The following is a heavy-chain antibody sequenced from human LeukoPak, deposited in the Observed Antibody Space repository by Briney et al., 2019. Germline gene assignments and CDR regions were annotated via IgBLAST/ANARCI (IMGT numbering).Heavy chain of an antibody. D-gene: IGHD1-26*01. CDR3: AREGSGSYYFVY. Sequence: SETLSPTCTVPGGSISSSSHYWGWIRPPPGKGLEWIGSIYYSGSTYYNPSLKSRVTISVDTSKTQVSLKLSSGTAGETAVYYCAREGSGSYYFVYWGQGTLVTVSS. J-gene: IGHJ4*02. CDR1: GGSISSSSHY. V-gene: IGHV4-39*07. CDR2: IYYSGST.